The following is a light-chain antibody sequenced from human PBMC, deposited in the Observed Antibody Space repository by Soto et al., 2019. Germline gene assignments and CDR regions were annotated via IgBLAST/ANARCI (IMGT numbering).Light chain of an antibody. CDR3: LQDYNYPYT. V-gene: IGKV1-6*02. CDR1: QGIRND. J-gene: IGKJ2*01. CDR2: GAS. Sequence: AIQMTKSPSSLSASVGDRVTITCRASQGIRNDLGWYQQKPGKAPKFLIYGASSLQSGVPSSFSGSGSGTDFTLTISSLQPEDFATYYCLQDYNYPYTFGQGTKVDIK.